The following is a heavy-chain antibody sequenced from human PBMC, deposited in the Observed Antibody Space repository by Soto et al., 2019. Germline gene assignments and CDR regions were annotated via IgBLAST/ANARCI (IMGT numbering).Heavy chain of an antibody. J-gene: IGHJ3*02. Sequence: EVQLEESGGGSVQLGESLRVSCVASGFTFRNQWMHWVRQVPGKGLVWVCRINGDGTRASYADFVKGRFNISRDNAQNLLFLQLNSRRVDDTGVYHCARGGAAGRGDAIDIWGPGTTVAVSS. CDR1: GFTFRNQW. D-gene: IGHD3-10*01. CDR3: ARGGAAGRGDAIDI. V-gene: IGHV3-74*01. CDR2: INGDGTRA.